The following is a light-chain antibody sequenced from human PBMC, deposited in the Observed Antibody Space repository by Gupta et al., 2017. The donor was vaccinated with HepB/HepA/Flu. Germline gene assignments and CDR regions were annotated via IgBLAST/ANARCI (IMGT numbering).Light chain of an antibody. CDR2: QDN. CDR1: KLGNKY. J-gene: IGLJ2*01. CDR3: KAWDSRTAWV. V-gene: IGLV3-1*01. Sequence: SYELTQPPSVSVSPGQTANITCTGDKLGNKYACWYQQKPGQSPVLVIYQDNKRPSGSPERFFGSNSGNTATLTISGTQAMDEADYYCKAWDSRTAWVFGGGTKLTVL.